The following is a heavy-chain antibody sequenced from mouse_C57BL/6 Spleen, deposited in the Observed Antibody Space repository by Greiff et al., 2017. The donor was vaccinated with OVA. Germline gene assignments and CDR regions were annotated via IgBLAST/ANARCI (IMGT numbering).Heavy chain of an antibody. Sequence: VQLQQSGAELVKPGASVKLSCKASGYTFTGYWMNWVKQRPGQGLEWIARIYPGSGDTYYNEKFKGKATLTAEKSSSTAFMQLSSLTSDASAVYFCASMWDLPLAYWGQGTLVTVSA. CDR1: GYTFTGYW. V-gene: IGHV1-76*01. CDR3: ASMWDLPLAY. J-gene: IGHJ3*01. D-gene: IGHD2-1*01. CDR2: IYPGSGDT.